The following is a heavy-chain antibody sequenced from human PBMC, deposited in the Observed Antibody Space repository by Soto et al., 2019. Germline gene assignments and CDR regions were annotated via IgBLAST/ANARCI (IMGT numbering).Heavy chain of an antibody. J-gene: IGHJ6*02. Sequence: QVHLVESGGNLVKPGGSLRLACAASGFTFSDHYMSWIRQAPGEGLEWVSYIYTGGSTIYYADSVKGRFTISRDNAKNSLYLQMNSLRAEDTAVYYCARGHYGLDVWGQGTTVIVSS. CDR3: ARGHYGLDV. V-gene: IGHV3-11*01. CDR1: GFTFSDHY. CDR2: IYTGGSTI.